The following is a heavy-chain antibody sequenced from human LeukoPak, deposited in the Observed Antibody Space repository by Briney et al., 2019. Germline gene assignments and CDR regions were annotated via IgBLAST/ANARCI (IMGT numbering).Heavy chain of an antibody. CDR1: GYTFTSYG. D-gene: IGHD4-23*01. CDR3: ARDIGGYGGNSGLDY. J-gene: IGHJ4*02. CDR2: ISAYNGNT. Sequence: ASVKVSCKASGYTFTSYGISWVRQAPGQGFEWMGWISAYNGNTSYAQKLQGRVTMTTDTSTSTAYMELRSLRSDDTAVYYCARDIGGYGGNSGLDYWGQGTLVTVSS. V-gene: IGHV1-18*01.